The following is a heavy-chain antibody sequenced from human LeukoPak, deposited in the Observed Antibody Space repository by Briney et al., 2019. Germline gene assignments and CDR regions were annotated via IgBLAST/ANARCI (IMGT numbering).Heavy chain of an antibody. CDR2: ISAYNGNT. V-gene: IGHV1-18*01. Sequence: ASVKVSCKASGYTFTSYGISWVRQAPGQGLEWMGWISAYNGNTNYAQKLQGRVTMTTDTSTSTAYTELRSLRSDDTAVYYCAREGGNPLYYYYYMDVWGKGTTVTVSS. CDR3: AREGGNPLYYYYYMDV. CDR1: GYTFTSYG. D-gene: IGHD4-23*01. J-gene: IGHJ6*03.